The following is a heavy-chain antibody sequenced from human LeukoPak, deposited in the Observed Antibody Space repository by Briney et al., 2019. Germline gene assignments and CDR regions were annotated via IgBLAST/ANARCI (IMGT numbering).Heavy chain of an antibody. CDR1: GFTFSSYW. CDR3: AREDYDSSGYYVDY. CDR2: INSDGSST. V-gene: IGHV3-74*01. Sequence: GGSLRLSCAASGFTFSSYWMHWVRQAPGKGLVWVSRINSDGSSTSYADSVKGRFTISRDNAKNTLYLQMNSLRAEDTAVYYCAREDYDSSGYYVDYWGQGTLVTVSS. D-gene: IGHD3-22*01. J-gene: IGHJ4*02.